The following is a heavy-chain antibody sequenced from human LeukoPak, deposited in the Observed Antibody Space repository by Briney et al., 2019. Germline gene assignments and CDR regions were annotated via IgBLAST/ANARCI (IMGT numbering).Heavy chain of an antibody. V-gene: IGHV4-59*01. CDR2: IYYSGST. Sequence: SETLSLTCTVSGGSMSNYYWNWIRQPPGKGLEWIGYIYYSGSTNYNPSLKSRVTISVDTSKNQFSLKLSSVTAADTAVYYCARSVEGYCRGGSCYSYSYYMDVWGKGTTVTVSS. D-gene: IGHD2-15*01. CDR3: ARSVEGYCRGGSCYSYSYYMDV. J-gene: IGHJ6*03. CDR1: GGSMSNYY.